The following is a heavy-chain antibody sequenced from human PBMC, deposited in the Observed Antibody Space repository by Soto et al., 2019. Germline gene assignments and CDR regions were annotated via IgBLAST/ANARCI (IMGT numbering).Heavy chain of an antibody. D-gene: IGHD3-22*01. J-gene: IGHJ5*02. CDR3: TTDRPYDYDSSSHDR. V-gene: IGHV3-15*07. CDR1: GFTFSNAW. Sequence: EVQLVESGGGLVKPGGSLRLSCAASGFTFSNAWMHWVRQAPGKGLEWVGRIKSKTDGGTTDYAAHVEGRFTNSRDDSKDTVYLQMNSLKTEDTAVYYCTTDRPYDYDSSSHDRWGQGALVTVSS. CDR2: IKSKTDGGTT.